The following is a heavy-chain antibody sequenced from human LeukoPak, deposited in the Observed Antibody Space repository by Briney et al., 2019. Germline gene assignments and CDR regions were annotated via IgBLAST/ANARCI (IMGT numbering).Heavy chain of an antibody. D-gene: IGHD3-10*01. Sequence: PGGSLRLSCAASGFTFRTYDMHWVRQAPGKGLEWVAFIVFHGSNKYYADSVKGRFTISRDNSKNTLYLQMNSLRAEDTAVYYCAKVIRALTPRFGEFPSYFDYWGQGTLVTVSS. CDR2: IVFHGSNK. V-gene: IGHV3-30*02. CDR1: GFTFRTYD. J-gene: IGHJ4*02. CDR3: AKVIRALTPRFGEFPSYFDY.